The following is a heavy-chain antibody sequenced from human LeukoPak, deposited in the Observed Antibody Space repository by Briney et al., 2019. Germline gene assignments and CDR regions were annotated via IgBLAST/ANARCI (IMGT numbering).Heavy chain of an antibody. CDR2: ISYDGSNK. Sequence: GGSQRLSCAASGFTFSSYAMHWVRQAPGKGLEWVAVISYDGSNKYYADSVKGRFTISRDNSKNTLYLQMNSLRAEDTAVYYCARDGSRGYYDSSGFPGFDYWGQGTLVTVSS. CDR1: GFTFSSYA. CDR3: ARDGSRGYYDSSGFPGFDY. J-gene: IGHJ4*02. D-gene: IGHD3-22*01. V-gene: IGHV3-30-3*01.